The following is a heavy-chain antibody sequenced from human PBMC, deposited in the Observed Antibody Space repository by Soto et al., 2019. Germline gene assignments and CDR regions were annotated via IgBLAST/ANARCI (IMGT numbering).Heavy chain of an antibody. CDR3: ARYTMLRRKHRYFDY. J-gene: IGHJ4*02. D-gene: IGHD3-10*01. CDR1: GFSLSTSGVG. CDR2: IYWNDDK. Sequence: SGPTLVNPTQTLTLTCTFSGFSLSTSGVGVGWIRQPPGKVLEWLALIYWNDDKRYSPSLKSRLTITKDTSKNQVVLTMTNMDPVDTATYYCARYTMLRRKHRYFDYWGQGTLVTVSS. V-gene: IGHV2-5*01.